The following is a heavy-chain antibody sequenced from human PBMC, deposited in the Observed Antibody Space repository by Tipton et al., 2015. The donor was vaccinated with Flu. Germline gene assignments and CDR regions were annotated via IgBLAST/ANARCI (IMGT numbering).Heavy chain of an antibody. Sequence: TLSLTCTVSGVSISRSSYYWAWIRQSPGKGLEWIGSIYYSGSTYYNPSLRSRVTISVDTSRDHFSLKLSSATATDTAVYYCARHGPQGGDPNWFDPWGLGTLVTVSS. J-gene: IGHJ5*02. D-gene: IGHD2-21*02. CDR1: GVSISRSSYY. CDR2: IYYSGST. CDR3: ARHGPQGGDPNWFDP. V-gene: IGHV4-39*01.